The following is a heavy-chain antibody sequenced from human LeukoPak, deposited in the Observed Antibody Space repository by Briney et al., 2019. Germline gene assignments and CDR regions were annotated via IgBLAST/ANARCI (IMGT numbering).Heavy chain of an antibody. J-gene: IGHJ2*01. CDR1: GGSISSYY. D-gene: IGHD2-21*02. Sequence: SETLSLNCIVSGGSISSYYWSWIRQPAGKGLEWIGRIYTTGNTNYNPSLKSRVTISVDTSKNQFSLKLSSVTAGDTAVYYCAGCGGDCYPWYFDLWGRGTLVTVSS. CDR3: AGCGGDCYPWYFDL. CDR2: IYTTGNT. V-gene: IGHV4-4*07.